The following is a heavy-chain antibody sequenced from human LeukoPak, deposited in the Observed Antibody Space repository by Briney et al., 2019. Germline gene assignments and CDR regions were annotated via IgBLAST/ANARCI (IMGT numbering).Heavy chain of an antibody. Sequence: PSETLSLTCTVSGGSISSSSYYWGWIRQPPGKGLERIGSIYYSGSTYYNPSLKSRVTISVDTSKNQFSLKLSSVTAADTAVYYCARKRDGYNYFDYWGQGTLVTVSS. D-gene: IGHD5-24*01. CDR3: ARKRDGYNYFDY. CDR2: IYYSGST. J-gene: IGHJ4*02. V-gene: IGHV4-39*01. CDR1: GGSISSSSYY.